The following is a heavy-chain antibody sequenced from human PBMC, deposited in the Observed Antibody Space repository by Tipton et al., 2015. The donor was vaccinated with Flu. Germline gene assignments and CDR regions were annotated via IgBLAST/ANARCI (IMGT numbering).Heavy chain of an antibody. J-gene: IGHJ6*02. CDR1: GVTFDGYA. V-gene: IGHV3-43D*03. CDR3: ATEVAWQGGGYYGMDV. Sequence: GSLRLFCTASGVTFDGYAMHWVRQVPGKGLEWVSLISWDGGSTFYGDSVRGRFTVSRDNRRNSLYLQMNSLRLEDTALYYCATEVAWQGGGYYGMDVWGQGTTVTVS. D-gene: IGHD1-26*01. CDR2: ISWDGGST.